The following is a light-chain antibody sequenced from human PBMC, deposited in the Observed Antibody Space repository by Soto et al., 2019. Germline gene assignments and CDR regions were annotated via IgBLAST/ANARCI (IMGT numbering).Light chain of an antibody. V-gene: IGLV2-14*01. CDR3: SSYTSSSTWV. CDR2: DVS. J-gene: IGLJ3*02. CDR1: SSDIGGYNY. Sequence: QSALTQPASVSGSPGQSITISCTGTSSDIGGYNYVSWYQQHPGKAPKLMIYDVSNRPSGVSNRFSGSKSGNKASLAISGRQAEDEADYYCSSYTSSSTWVFGGGTKLTVL.